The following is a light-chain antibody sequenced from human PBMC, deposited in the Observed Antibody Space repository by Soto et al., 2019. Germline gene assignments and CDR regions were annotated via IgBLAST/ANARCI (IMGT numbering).Light chain of an antibody. CDR2: GAS. CDR1: ENVMTY. J-gene: IGKJ3*01. CDR3: QQSYTTPLT. V-gene: IGKV1-39*01. Sequence: DIQMTQSPSSLSASVGDRVTMTCRASENVMTYLNWYQQKSGKAPKLLIYGASSLQGGVPSRFSGTGSETNFRLTISAVQPEDYAIYHCQQSYTTPLTFGPGTKVDF.